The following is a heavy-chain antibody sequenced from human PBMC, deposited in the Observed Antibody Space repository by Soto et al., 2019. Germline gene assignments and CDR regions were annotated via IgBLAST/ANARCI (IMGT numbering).Heavy chain of an antibody. V-gene: IGHV3-21*01. J-gene: IGHJ4*02. Sequence: PGGSPRLSCAAPGFLFSSYSMNWVRQAPGKGLEWVSSIDSTSSYIYYADSVKGRFTISRDNAKNLVYLQMNSLRAEDTAVYYCAEGSETFAYWGQGTLVTVSS. CDR3: AEGSETFAY. CDR2: IDSTSSYI. CDR1: GFLFSSYS. D-gene: IGHD3-10*01.